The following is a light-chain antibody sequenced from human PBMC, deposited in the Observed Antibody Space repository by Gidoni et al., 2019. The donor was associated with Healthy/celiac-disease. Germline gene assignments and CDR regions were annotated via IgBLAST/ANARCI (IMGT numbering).Light chain of an antibody. CDR2: GSS. Sequence: IVLTQSPGTLSFSPGERATLSCRSSQSVSSSYLAWYQQKPGQAPRLLIYGSSSRATGIPDRFSGSGSGTDFTLTISRLEPEDIAVYYCQQYGSSLFXPXTKVDIK. CDR1: QSVSSSY. CDR3: QQYGSSL. V-gene: IGKV3-20*01. J-gene: IGKJ3*01.